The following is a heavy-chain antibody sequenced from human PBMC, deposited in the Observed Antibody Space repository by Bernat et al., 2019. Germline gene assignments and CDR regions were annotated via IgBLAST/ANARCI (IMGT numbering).Heavy chain of an antibody. CDR2: ISYDGSHK. Sequence: QVQLVESGGGVVQPGGSLRLSCAASGFTFGSYGIHWVRQAPGKGLEWVAGISYDGSHKYYADSVKGRFTISRDNSKGTLYLQMDSLRAEDTAVYYCAKVASRYCSGGSCSSGYFDYWGQGNLVTISA. CDR3: AKVASRYCSGGSCSSGYFDY. CDR1: GFTFGSYG. J-gene: IGHJ4*02. V-gene: IGHV3-30*18. D-gene: IGHD2-15*01.